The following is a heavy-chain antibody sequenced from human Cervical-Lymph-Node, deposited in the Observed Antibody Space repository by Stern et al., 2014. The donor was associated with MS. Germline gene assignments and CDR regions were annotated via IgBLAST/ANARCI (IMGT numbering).Heavy chain of an antibody. CDR3: ARMVWFGELLSDHYYYYGMDV. V-gene: IGHV2-26*01. Sequence: QVTLRESGPVLVKPTETLTLTCTVSGFSLSNARMGVSWIRQPPGKALEWLAHIFSNDEKSYSTSLKSRLTISKDTSKSQVVLTMTNMDPVDTATYYCARMVWFGELLSDHYYYYGMDVWGQGTTVTVSS. J-gene: IGHJ6*02. D-gene: IGHD3-10*01. CDR1: GFSLSNARMG. CDR2: IFSNDEK.